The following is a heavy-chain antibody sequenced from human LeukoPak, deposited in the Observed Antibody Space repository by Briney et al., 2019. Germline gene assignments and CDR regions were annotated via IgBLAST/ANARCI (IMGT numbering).Heavy chain of an antibody. CDR2: INPNSGGT. J-gene: IGHJ3*02. D-gene: IGHD2/OR15-2a*01. Sequence: ASVTVSCKASGYTFTGYYTHWVRQAPGQGLEWMGWINPNSGGTNYAQKFQGRVTMTRDTSISTAYMELSRLRSDDTAVYYCATVLVNHAFDIWGQGTMVTVSS. CDR3: ATVLVNHAFDI. CDR1: GYTFTGYY. V-gene: IGHV1-2*02.